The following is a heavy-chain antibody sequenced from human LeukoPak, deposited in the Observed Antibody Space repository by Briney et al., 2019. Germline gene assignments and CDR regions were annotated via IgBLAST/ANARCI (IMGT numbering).Heavy chain of an antibody. J-gene: IGHJ4*02. Sequence: SETLSLTCTVSGGSITSYYWSWIRQPPGKGLEWIGYIYYSGTTNYNPSLKSRVTISVDTSKNQFSLKLSSVTAADTAVYYCARAGQDPLDIVVVPAAKYFDYWGQGTLVTVSS. V-gene: IGHV4-59*12. CDR2: IYYSGTT. D-gene: IGHD2-2*01. CDR3: ARAGQDPLDIVVVPAAKYFDY. CDR1: GGSITSYY.